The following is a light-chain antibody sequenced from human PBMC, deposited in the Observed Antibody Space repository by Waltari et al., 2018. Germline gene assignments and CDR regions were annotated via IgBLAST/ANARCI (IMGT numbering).Light chain of an antibody. Sequence: IQVTQYPSTLSASVGDRVNITCRTSESVNRHLAWYQQKPGRAPNLLIYKASTLETGAPSKFSGSGSGTEFSLTITNLQRDDFATYFCQHYDSYQYAFGPGTKLEIK. CDR3: QHYDSYQYA. V-gene: IGKV1-5*03. CDR2: KAS. J-gene: IGKJ2*01. CDR1: ESVNRH.